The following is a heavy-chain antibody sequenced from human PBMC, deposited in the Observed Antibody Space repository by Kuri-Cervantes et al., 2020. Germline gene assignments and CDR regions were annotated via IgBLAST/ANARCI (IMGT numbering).Heavy chain of an antibody. J-gene: IGHJ4*02. CDR1: GFTFSTYW. CDR3: AKEPYYYNLFDY. D-gene: IGHD3-10*01. CDR2: ISYDGSNK. Sequence: GGSLRLSCSASGFTFSTYWMDWVRQAPGKGLEWVAVISYDGSNKYYADSVKGRFTIFRDNSKNTLYLQMNSLRAEDTAVYYCAKEPYYYNLFDYWGQGTLVTVSS. V-gene: IGHV3-30*18.